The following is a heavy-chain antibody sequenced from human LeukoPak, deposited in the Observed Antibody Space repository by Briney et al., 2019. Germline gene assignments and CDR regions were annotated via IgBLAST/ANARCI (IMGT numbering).Heavy chain of an antibody. D-gene: IGHD1-26*01. CDR1: GFTFSSYA. V-gene: IGHV3-30-3*01. J-gene: IGHJ4*02. CDR2: MSYVGCNN. CDR3: ARATARRGAHDY. Sequence: PAGSLRLSRAASGFTFSSYAMHWVRQPPRKGLAWVAVMSYVGCNNYFADSVKGRFTLYRDNFKNTLYLQMNILRAEDTAVYYCARATARRGAHDYWGQGTLVTVSS.